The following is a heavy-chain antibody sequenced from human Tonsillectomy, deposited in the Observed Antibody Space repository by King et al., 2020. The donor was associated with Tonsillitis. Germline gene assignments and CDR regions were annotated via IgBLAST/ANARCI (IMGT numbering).Heavy chain of an antibody. CDR1: GFTFSSYA. CDR2: ISGSGGTT. CDR3: AKSPDYYESSSLDY. Sequence: VQLVESGGGLVQPGGSLRLSCAASGFTFSSYAMSWVRQAPGKGLEWVAAISGSGGTTYYADSVKGRFTMSRDNSKTTLYLQMNSLGSEESAVYYCAKSPDYYESSSLDYWGQGTLVTVSS. D-gene: IGHD3-22*01. J-gene: IGHJ4*02. V-gene: IGHV3-23*04.